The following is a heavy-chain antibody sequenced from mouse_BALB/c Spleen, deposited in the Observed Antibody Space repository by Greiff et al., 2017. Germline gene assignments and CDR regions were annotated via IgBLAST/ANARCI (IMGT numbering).Heavy chain of an antibody. CDR1: GYSITSGYY. CDR2: ISYDGSN. J-gene: IGHJ1*01. D-gene: IGHD6-2*01. CDR3: ARDLWDWYFDV. Sequence: VQLKESGPGLVKPSQSLSLTCSVTGYSITSGYYWNWIRQFPGNKLEWMGYISYDGSNNYNPSLKNRISITRDTSKNQFFLKLNSVTTEDTATYYCARDLWDWYFDVWGAGTTVTVSS. V-gene: IGHV3-6*02.